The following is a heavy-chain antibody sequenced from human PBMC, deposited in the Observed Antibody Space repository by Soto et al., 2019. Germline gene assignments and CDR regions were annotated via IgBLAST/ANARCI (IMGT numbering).Heavy chain of an antibody. V-gene: IGHV3-11*04. CDR1: GFTFSSYA. D-gene: IGHD6-13*01. CDR3: ARGGQQLHGMYV. CDR2: ISSSGSPI. J-gene: IGHJ6*02. Sequence: GGSLTLSCAASGFTFSSYAMSLVRQGEGKGLEWISYISSSGSPIYYAVSVKCRFTISRDNAKNSLYVQMNSLRAEDTAVDYCARGGQQLHGMYVWGQGTTVTVSS.